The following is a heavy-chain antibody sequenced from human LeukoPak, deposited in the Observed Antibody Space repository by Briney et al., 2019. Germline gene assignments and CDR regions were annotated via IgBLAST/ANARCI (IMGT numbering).Heavy chain of an antibody. D-gene: IGHD6-19*01. CDR1: GYTFSIYW. CDR3: ARRSSSGWSYDY. J-gene: IGHJ4*02. Sequence: GESLKISCKVSGYTFSIYWIAWVRQMPGKGLDWMGIIYPGDSDARYSPSFQGQVTISADKSINTAYLQWSSLKASDTALYYCARRSSSGWSYDYWGQGTLVTVSS. V-gene: IGHV5-51*01. CDR2: IYPGDSDA.